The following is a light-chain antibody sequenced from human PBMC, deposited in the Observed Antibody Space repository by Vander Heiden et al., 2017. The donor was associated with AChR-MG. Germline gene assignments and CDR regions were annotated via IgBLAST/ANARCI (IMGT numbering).Light chain of an antibody. Sequence: DIVVTKTPLSLSVTPGHPAAISCKSSPTLLQADGKIHLCWYLQRPGQCQQPLIHDVTSGFSGPPGRCTGSGSRTDFPPTISLVEAEDAGFYYCMQDSQLWTFGQGTKVEIK. V-gene: IGKV2-29*02. CDR2: DVT. CDR1: PTLLQADGKIH. J-gene: IGKJ1*01. CDR3: MQDSQLWT.